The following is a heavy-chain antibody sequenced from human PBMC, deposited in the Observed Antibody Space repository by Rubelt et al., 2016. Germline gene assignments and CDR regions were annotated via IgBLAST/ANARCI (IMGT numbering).Heavy chain of an antibody. V-gene: IGHV4-34*01. CDR3: ARPRITGTTALGS. Sequence: QVQLQQWGAGLLKPSETLSLTCAVYGGSFSGYYWSWIRQPPGKGLEWIGEINHSGSTNYNPSLKSRVTISVDTSKNQFSLKLSSVTAADTAVYYCARPRITGTTALGSWGQGTLVTVSS. J-gene: IGHJ5*02. CDR1: GGSFSGYY. CDR2: INHSGST. D-gene: IGHD1-7*01.